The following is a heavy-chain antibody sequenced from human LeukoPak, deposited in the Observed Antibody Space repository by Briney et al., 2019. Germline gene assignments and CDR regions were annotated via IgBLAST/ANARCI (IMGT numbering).Heavy chain of an antibody. V-gene: IGHV3-30-3*01. CDR2: ISYDGSNK. CDR3: AKDPGGPLQGFYMDV. D-gene: IGHD2-15*01. J-gene: IGHJ6*03. Sequence: GRSLRLSCAASGFTFSSYAMHWVRQAPGKGLEWVAVISYDGSNKYYADSVKGRFTISRDNSKDTVYLQMNSLTPEDTAVYYCAKDPGGPLQGFYMDVWGKGTTVPVSS. CDR1: GFTFSSYA.